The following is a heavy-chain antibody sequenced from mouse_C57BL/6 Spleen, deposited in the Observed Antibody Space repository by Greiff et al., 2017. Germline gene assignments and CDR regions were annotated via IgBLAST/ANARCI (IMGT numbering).Heavy chain of an antibody. J-gene: IGHJ2*01. CDR2: IYPGDGDT. CDR1: GYAFSSYW. D-gene: IGHD1-1*01. V-gene: IGHV1-80*01. CDR3: ARRQYGSSYVYYFDY. Sequence: QVQLQQSGAELVKPGASVKISCKASGYAFSSYWMNWVKQRPGKGLEWIGQIYPGDGDTNYNGKFKGKATLTADKSSSTAYMQLSSLTSEDSAVYFCARRQYGSSYVYYFDYWGQGTTLTVSS.